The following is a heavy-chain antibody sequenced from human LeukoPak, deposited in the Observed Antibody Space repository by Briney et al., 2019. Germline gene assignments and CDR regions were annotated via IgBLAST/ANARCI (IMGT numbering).Heavy chain of an antibody. V-gene: IGHV3-21*01. Sequence: GGSLRLSCAASGFTFSSYSMNWVRQAPGKGLEWVSSISSSSSYIYYADSVKGRFTISRDNAKNSLYLQMNSLRAEDTAVYYCARGPTKELLVPAATPSHSMDVWGQGTTVTVSS. CDR1: GFTFSSYS. CDR3: ARGPTKELLVPAATPSHSMDV. D-gene: IGHD2-2*01. CDR2: ISSSSSYI. J-gene: IGHJ6*02.